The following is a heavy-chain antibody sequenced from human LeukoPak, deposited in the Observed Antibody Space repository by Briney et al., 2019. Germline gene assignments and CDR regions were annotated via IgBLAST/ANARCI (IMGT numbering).Heavy chain of an antibody. V-gene: IGHV4-34*01. CDR1: GGSFSDYY. Sequence: SETLSLTCAVYGGSFSDYYWNWIRQSPGKGLEWIGEINHSGSTQYNPSLKSRVTMSVDTSKNQLSLKMSSVTAADTAVYYCARAADDYYYYMDVWGKGTTVTVSS. CDR2: INHSGST. CDR3: ARAADDYYYYMDV. J-gene: IGHJ6*03.